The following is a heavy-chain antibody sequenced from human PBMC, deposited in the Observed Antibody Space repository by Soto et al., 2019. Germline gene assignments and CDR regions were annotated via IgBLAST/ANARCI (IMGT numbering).Heavy chain of an antibody. D-gene: IGHD3-3*01. Sequence: PGGSLRLSCAASGFTFSSYGMHWVRQAPGKGLEWVAVISYDGSNKYYADSVEGRFTISRDNSKNTLYLQMNSLRAEDTAVYYCAKETLFWRVSKSGYGMDVWGQGTTVTVSS. CDR1: GFTFSSYG. CDR3: AKETLFWRVSKSGYGMDV. J-gene: IGHJ6*02. CDR2: ISYDGSNK. V-gene: IGHV3-30*18.